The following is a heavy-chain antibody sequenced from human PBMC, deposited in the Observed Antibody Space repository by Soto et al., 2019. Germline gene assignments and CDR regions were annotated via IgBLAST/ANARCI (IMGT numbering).Heavy chain of an antibody. Sequence: SETLSLSCAVSGGSVSSGSYYWSWIRQPPGKGLEWIGYIYYSGSTNYNPSLKSRVTISVDTSKNQFSLKLSSVTAADTAVYYCASSHYYDSSGYYPPFDYWGQGTLVTVSS. CDR1: GGSVSSGSYY. D-gene: IGHD3-22*01. CDR3: ASSHYYDSSGYYPPFDY. CDR2: IYYSGST. V-gene: IGHV4-61*01. J-gene: IGHJ4*02.